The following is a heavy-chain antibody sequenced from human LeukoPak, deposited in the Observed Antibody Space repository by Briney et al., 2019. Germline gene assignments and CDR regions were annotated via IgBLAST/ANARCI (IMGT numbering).Heavy chain of an antibody. CDR2: IYYSGST. D-gene: IGHD4-23*01. J-gene: IGHJ4*02. V-gene: IGHV4-30-4*01. Sequence: PSETLSLTCTVSGGSISSGDYYWSWIRQPPGKGLEWIGYIYYSGSTYYNPSFKSRVTISVDTSKNQFSLKLSSVTAADTAVYYCARGIDYGGNSFIDYWGQGTLVTVSS. CDR3: ARGIDYGGNSFIDY. CDR1: GGSISSGDYY.